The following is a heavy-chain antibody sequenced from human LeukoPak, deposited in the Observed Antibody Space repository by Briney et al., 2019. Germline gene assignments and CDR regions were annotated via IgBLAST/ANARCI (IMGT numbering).Heavy chain of an antibody. CDR3: AKGESDIVVVPAADAFDI. V-gene: IGHV3-23*01. J-gene: IGHJ3*02. D-gene: IGHD2-2*01. CDR2: ISGPGGLT. Sequence: GGSLRLSCAASGFTFSSYTMTWVRQAPGKGLEWVSAISGPGGLTDYADSVKGRFTISRDNSKNTLYLQVNSLRAEDTATYYCAKGESDIVVVPAADAFDIWGQGTIVIVSS. CDR1: GFTFSSYT.